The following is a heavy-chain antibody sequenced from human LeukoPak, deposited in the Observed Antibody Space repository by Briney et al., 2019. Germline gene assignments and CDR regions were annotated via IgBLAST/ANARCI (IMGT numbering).Heavy chain of an antibody. CDR3: ARGPQYYYDSGAGDY. Sequence: EASVKVSCKASGYTFTGYYMHWVRQAPGQGLEWMGWISAYNGNTNYAQKLQGRVTMTTDTSTSTAYMELRSLRSDDTAVYYCARGPQYYYDSGAGDYWGQGTLVTVSS. V-gene: IGHV1-18*04. D-gene: IGHD3-22*01. CDR2: ISAYNGNT. CDR1: GYTFTGYY. J-gene: IGHJ4*02.